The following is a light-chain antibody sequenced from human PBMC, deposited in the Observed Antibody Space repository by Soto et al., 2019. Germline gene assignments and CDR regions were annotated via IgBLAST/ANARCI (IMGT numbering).Light chain of an antibody. CDR2: GAS. V-gene: IGKV3-15*01. Sequence: EIVMTQSPATLSVSPGERATLSCGASQTVSSKLAWYQLKPGQAPRLLIYGASTRATDIPARFSGSGSGTDFALPIGSLQSEDFAVYYCQQYNNWPPAFGQGTTVE. CDR3: QQYNNWPPA. CDR1: QTVSSK. J-gene: IGKJ1*01.